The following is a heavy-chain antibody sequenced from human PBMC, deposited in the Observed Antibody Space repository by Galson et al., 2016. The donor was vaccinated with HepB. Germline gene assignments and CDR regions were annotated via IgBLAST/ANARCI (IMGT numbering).Heavy chain of an antibody. D-gene: IGHD6-25*01. Sequence: SVKVSCKASGYTFTSYGISWVRQAPGQGLEWMAWINTYNGNTEDSQKVQGRVAMTTDTSKNTAYMELSGLRPDDTAVYYWSRDDRSGGMDVWGQGTMVTVSS. CDR2: INTYNGNT. V-gene: IGHV1-18*04. CDR3: SRDDRSGGMDV. J-gene: IGHJ6*02. CDR1: GYTFTSYG.